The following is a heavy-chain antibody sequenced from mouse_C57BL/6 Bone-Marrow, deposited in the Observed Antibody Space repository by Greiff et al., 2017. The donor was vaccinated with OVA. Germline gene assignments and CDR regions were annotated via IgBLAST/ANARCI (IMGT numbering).Heavy chain of an antibody. Sequence: DVKLVESGPELVKPGASVKISCKASGYSFTGYYMHWVKQSHGNILDWIGYIYPYNGVSSYNQKFKGKATLTVDKSSSTAYMELRSLTSEDSAVYYCARSTVVATPYAMDYWGQGTSVTVSS. CDR2: IYPYNGVS. CDR3: ARSTVVATPYAMDY. D-gene: IGHD1-1*01. J-gene: IGHJ4*01. CDR1: GYSFTGYY. V-gene: IGHV1-31*01.